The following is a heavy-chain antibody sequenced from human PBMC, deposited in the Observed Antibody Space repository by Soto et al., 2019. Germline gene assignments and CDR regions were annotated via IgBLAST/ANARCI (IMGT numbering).Heavy chain of an antibody. D-gene: IGHD3-10*01. V-gene: IGHV3-23*01. J-gene: IGHJ4*02. CDR1: GFTFSSYV. Sequence: GGSLRLSCAASGFTFSSYVMSWVRQAPGKGLEWVSSISASGGSTYYADSVKGRFTISRDNSKNTLYLQVNGLRAEDTAVYYCAKRPDAAGTFYFEYWGQGTLVTVSS. CDR2: ISASGGST. CDR3: AKRPDAAGTFYFEY.